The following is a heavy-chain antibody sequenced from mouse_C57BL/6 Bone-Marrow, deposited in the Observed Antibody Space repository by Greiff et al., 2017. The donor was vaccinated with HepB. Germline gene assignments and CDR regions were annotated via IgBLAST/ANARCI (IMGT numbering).Heavy chain of an antibody. CDR2: IRLKSDNYAT. Sequence: DVLLVESGGGLVQPGGSMKLSCVASGFTFSNYWMNWVRQSPEKGLEWVAQIRLKSDNYATHYAVSVKGRFTISRDDSKSSVYLQMNNVRAEDTGIYYCTLWTSMDYWGQGTSVTVSS. V-gene: IGHV6-3*01. CDR3: TLWTSMDY. D-gene: IGHD1-1*02. CDR1: GFTFSNYW. J-gene: IGHJ4*01.